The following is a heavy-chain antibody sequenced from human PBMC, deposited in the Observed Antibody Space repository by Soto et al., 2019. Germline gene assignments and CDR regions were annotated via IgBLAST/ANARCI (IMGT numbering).Heavy chain of an antibody. J-gene: IGHJ4*02. CDR1: GFTFSSYE. V-gene: IGHV3-48*03. CDR2: ISSSGSTI. Sequence: PGGSLRLSCAASGFTFSSYEMNWVRQAPGKGLEWVSYISSSGSTIYYADSVKGRFTISRDNAKNSLYLQMNSLRAEDTAVYYCARAVEMATIDFDYWGQGTLVTVSS. D-gene: IGHD5-12*01. CDR3: ARAVEMATIDFDY.